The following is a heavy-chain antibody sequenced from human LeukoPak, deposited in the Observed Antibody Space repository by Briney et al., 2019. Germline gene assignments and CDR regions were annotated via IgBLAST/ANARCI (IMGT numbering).Heavy chain of an antibody. CDR2: IYHSGST. V-gene: IGHV4-38-2*01. CDR1: GYSISSGYY. Sequence: SETLSLTCAVSGYSISSGYYRGWIRQPPGKGLEWIGSIYHSGSTYYNPSLKSRVTISVDTSKNQFSLKLSSVTAADTAVYYCARQLLVGTTKGEYYFDYWGQGTLVTVSS. CDR3: ARQLLVGTTKGEYYFDY. J-gene: IGHJ4*02. D-gene: IGHD1-26*01.